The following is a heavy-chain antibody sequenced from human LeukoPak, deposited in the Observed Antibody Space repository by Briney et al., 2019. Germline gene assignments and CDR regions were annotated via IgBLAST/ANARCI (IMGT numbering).Heavy chain of an antibody. CDR2: INYSGST. V-gene: IGHV4-30-4*01. CDR3: ARYGSGSTWFDP. Sequence: PSETLSLTCTVSGGSISSANYQWRWIRQPPGKGLEWIGYINYSGSTYYNPSLKIRVTISVDTSKNHSSLNLSSVTAADTAVYYCARYGSGSTWFDPWGQGTLVTVSS. D-gene: IGHD3-10*01. CDR1: GGSISSANYQ. J-gene: IGHJ5*02.